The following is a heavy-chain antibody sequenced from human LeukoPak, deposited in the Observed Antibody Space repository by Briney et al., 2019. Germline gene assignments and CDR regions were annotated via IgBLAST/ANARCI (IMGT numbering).Heavy chain of an antibody. D-gene: IGHD6-13*01. CDR1: GGSISSGSYY. J-gene: IGHJ4*02. Sequence: KPSETLSLTCTVSGGSISSGSYYWSWIRQPAGKGLEWIGRIYTSGSTNYNPSLKSRVTISVDTSKNQFSLKLSSVTAADTAVYYCARGVGAAAGEFWGQGTLVTVSS. V-gene: IGHV4-61*02. CDR3: ARGVGAAAGEF. CDR2: IYTSGST.